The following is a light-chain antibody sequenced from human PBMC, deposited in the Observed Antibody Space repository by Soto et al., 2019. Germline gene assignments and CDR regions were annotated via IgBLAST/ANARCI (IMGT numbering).Light chain of an antibody. J-gene: IGKJ1*01. CDR1: QSVLYKSNNRNY. V-gene: IGKV4-1*01. CDR3: QQYYDSPT. Sequence: DIVMTQSPDSLTLSPGERATINCKSSQSVLYKSNNRNYLACYQQKAGQPPQLLFSWASTRESGVPDRFSASGSGTDFTLSINSLQAEDVAVYYCQQYYDSPTFVQGTKVEIK. CDR2: WAS.